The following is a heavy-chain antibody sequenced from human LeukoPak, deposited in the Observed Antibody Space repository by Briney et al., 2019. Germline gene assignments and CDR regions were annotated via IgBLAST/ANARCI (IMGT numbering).Heavy chain of an antibody. CDR1: GFTFSNYG. J-gene: IGHJ4*02. CDR2: IWSDGSIK. D-gene: IGHD6-13*01. Sequence: GGSLRLSCAASGFTFSNYGMHWVRQAPGKGLEWFTVIWSDGSIKYYADSVKGRFTISRDNSKNTLYLQMNSLRAEDTAVYYCTRSSAYTNSWSYSYFDYWGQGTLVTVSS. V-gene: IGHV3-33*01. CDR3: TRSSAYTNSWSYSYFDY.